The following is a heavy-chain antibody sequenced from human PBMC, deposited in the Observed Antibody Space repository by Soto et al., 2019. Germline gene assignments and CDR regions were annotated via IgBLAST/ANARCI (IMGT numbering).Heavy chain of an antibody. Sequence: QVQLVQSGGGVVQPGRSLTVSCAASGFSFRDYAMHWVRQAPGKGLEWVAYILYDGSNQYYPDSVKGRFTISRDNSKNTLYMQMNSLRLEDTGVYYCAKERSDIISFSALDNWGQGTKVTVSS. V-gene: IGHV3-30*18. CDR3: AKERSDIISFSALDN. CDR1: GFSFRDYA. CDR2: ILYDGSNQ. D-gene: IGHD3-10*01. J-gene: IGHJ3*02.